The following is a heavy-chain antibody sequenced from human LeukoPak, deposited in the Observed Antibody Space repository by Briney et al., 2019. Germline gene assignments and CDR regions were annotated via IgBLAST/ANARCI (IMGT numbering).Heavy chain of an antibody. Sequence: GGPLRLSCGASGFSLSDDLLRWVRQTPGKGLEWVGRIESKTDGGTTEYAAPVKGRFTISRDDSTNTLYLQMSSLKSEDTAVYYCTAYGSGRKFDYWGQGILVTVSS. CDR3: TAYGSGRKFDY. V-gene: IGHV3-15*04. CDR2: IESKTDGGTT. D-gene: IGHD3-10*01. J-gene: IGHJ4*02. CDR1: GFSLSDDL.